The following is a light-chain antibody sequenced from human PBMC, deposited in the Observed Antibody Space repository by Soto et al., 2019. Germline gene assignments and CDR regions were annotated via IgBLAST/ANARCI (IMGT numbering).Light chain of an antibody. CDR3: QQYAISPRT. CDR2: GAS. CDR1: QSVNNNY. V-gene: IGKV3-20*01. J-gene: IGKJ2*01. Sequence: EIVLTQSPGTLSLSPGERATLSCRASQSVNNNYLAWFQQKPGQAPRLLVYGASSRATGIPDRFSGSGSGTDFTLTISRLEPEDFAVYYCQQYAISPRTFGQGTNLEIK.